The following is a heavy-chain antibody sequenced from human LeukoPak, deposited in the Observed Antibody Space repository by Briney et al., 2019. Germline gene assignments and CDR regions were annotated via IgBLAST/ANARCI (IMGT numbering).Heavy chain of an antibody. J-gene: IGHJ4*02. CDR2: ISGSGANP. V-gene: IGHV3-23*01. CDR1: GFSFSSYA. CDR3: AKRPSAYCFEGGCYFTY. D-gene: IGHD2-21*01. Sequence: GGSLRLSCAASGFSFSSYAMSWVRQAPGRGLEWVSAISGSGANPYYADSVKGRFTISRDNAKDTLYLQMNTLRAEDTAVYYCAKRPSAYCFEGGCYFTYWGQGTLVIVSS.